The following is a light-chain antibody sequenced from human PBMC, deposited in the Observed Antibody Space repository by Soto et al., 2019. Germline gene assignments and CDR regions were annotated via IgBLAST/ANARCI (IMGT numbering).Light chain of an antibody. CDR2: DAS. CDR1: QDITNY. CDR3: QHYDHLPIT. V-gene: IGKV1-33*01. Sequence: DIQMTQSPSSLSASVGDRVTITCHASQDITNYLNWYQQKPGKAPRLLLYDASSLETGVPSRFSGSGSGTDFTFTISSLQPEDIATYYCQHYDHLPITFGQGTRLE. J-gene: IGKJ5*01.